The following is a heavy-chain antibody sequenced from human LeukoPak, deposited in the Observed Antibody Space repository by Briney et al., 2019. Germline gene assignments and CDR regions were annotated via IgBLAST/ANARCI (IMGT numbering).Heavy chain of an antibody. V-gene: IGHV3-33*06. Sequence: PGRSLRLSCAASGFTFSSYGMHWVRQAPGKGLEWVAVIWYDGSNKYYADSVKGRFTISRDNSKNTLYLQMNSLRAEDTAVYYCAKDLSGLSDYWGQGTLVTVSS. D-gene: IGHD2-15*01. CDR2: IWYDGSNK. J-gene: IGHJ4*02. CDR1: GFTFSSYG. CDR3: AKDLSGLSDY.